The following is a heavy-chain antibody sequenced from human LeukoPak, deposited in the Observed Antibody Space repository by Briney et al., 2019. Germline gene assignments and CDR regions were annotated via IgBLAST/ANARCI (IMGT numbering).Heavy chain of an antibody. CDR3: ARDDSSGYYGGAFDY. Sequence: SVKVSCKASGGTFSSYAISWVRQAPGQGLEWMGGIIPIFGTANYAQKFQGRVTITADESTSTAYMELSSLRSEDTAVYYCARDDSSGYYGGAFDYWGQGTLVTVSS. J-gene: IGHJ4*02. CDR2: IIPIFGTA. CDR1: GGTFSSYA. V-gene: IGHV1-69*13. D-gene: IGHD3-22*01.